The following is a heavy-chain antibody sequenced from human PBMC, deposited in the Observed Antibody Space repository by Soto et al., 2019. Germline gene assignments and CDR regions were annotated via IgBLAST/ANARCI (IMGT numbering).Heavy chain of an antibody. CDR2: IYYSGST. D-gene: IGHD3-16*02. V-gene: IGHV4-59*01. CDR1: GDSISSYY. Sequence: SETLSLTCTVSGDSISSYYWSWIRQPPGKGLEWIGYIYYSGSTNYNPSLKSRVTISVDTSKNQFSLNLSSVTAADTAVYYCARYLNYDYVWGSYRPAYYFDYWGQGTLVTVSS. CDR3: ARYLNYDYVWGSYRPAYYFDY. J-gene: IGHJ4*02.